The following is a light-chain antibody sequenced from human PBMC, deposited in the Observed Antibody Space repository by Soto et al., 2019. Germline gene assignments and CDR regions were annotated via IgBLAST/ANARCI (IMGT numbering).Light chain of an antibody. CDR1: QSLSRSS. CDR3: QQDGSSPRT. V-gene: IGKV3-20*01. J-gene: IGKJ1*01. Sequence: ELVLMEHPGNLYMSTGARATLSCRASQSLSRSSLAWYQQNPGRAPRLLIYGASSRATGIPDRFSCSGSGTDFPLSSSIREPEDFAVYYFQQDGSSPRTFGQGTKV. CDR2: GAS.